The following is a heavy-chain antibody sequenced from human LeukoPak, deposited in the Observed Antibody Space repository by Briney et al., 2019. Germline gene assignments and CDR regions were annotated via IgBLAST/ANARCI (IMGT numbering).Heavy chain of an antibody. D-gene: IGHD6-6*01. Sequence: PGESLKISCKGSGYSFTSYWIGWVRQMPGKGLEWMGIIYPGDSDTRYSPSFQGQVTISADKSISTAYLQWSSLKASDTAMYYCARHVPFLAARPYYYYYGMDVWGQGTTVTVSS. CDR2: IYPGDSDT. J-gene: IGHJ6*02. CDR1: GYSFTSYW. CDR3: ARHVPFLAARPYYYYYGMDV. V-gene: IGHV5-51*01.